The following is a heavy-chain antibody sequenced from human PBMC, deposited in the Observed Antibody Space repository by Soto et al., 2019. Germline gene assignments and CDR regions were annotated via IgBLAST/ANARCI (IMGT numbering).Heavy chain of an antibody. CDR1: GGSISSSSYY. Sequence: SETLSLTCTVSGGSISSSSYYWGWIRQPPGKGLEWIGSIYYSGSTYYNPSLKSRVTISVGTSKNQCSLKLSSVTAADTAVYYCARRIRDTAMAYYYYYYMDVWGKGTTVTVSS. J-gene: IGHJ6*03. V-gene: IGHV4-39*01. D-gene: IGHD5-18*01. CDR2: IYYSGST. CDR3: ARRIRDTAMAYYYYYYMDV.